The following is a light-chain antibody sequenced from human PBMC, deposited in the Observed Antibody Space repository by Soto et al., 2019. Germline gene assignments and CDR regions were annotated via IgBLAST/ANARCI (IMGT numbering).Light chain of an antibody. CDR2: GAS. V-gene: IGKV1-5*03. CDR3: QQYDAYSGLT. Sequence: DIQMTQSPSTLSASVGDRVTITCRASQSISSWLTWYQQKPGKAHKLLIYGASSLDSGVPSRFIGSGSGTEFTLTISGLQPDDFETYYCQQYDAYSGLTFGGGTKVEIK. J-gene: IGKJ4*01. CDR1: QSISSW.